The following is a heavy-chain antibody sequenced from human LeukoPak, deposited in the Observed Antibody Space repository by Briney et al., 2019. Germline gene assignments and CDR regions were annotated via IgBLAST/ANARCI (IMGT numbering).Heavy chain of an antibody. Sequence: GGSLRLSCAASGFTFSDYGMHWVRQAPGKGLEWAAAISYDGSDKYYAASVKGRFTISRDNSKNTLYLQMNSLRAEDTAVYYCARRAGAYSHPYDYWGQGTLVTVSS. J-gene: IGHJ4*02. D-gene: IGHD4/OR15-4a*01. CDR2: ISYDGSDK. CDR1: GFTFSDYG. CDR3: ARRAGAYSHPYDY. V-gene: IGHV3-30*03.